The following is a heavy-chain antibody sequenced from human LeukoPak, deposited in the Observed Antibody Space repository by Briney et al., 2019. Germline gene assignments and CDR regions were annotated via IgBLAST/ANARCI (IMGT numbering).Heavy chain of an antibody. CDR3: ARDSPWELLAFDI. J-gene: IGHJ3*02. CDR2: IYYSGST. CDR1: GGSISSGGYY. Sequence: SQTLSLTCTVSGGSISSGGYYWSWIRQHPGKGLEWIGYIYYSGSTYYNPSLKSRVTISVDTSKNQFSLKLSSVTAADTAVCYCARDSPWELLAFDIWGQGTMVTVSS. D-gene: IGHD1-26*01. V-gene: IGHV4-31*03.